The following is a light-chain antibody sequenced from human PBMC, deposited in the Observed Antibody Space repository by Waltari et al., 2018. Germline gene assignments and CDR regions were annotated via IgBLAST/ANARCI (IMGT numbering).Light chain of an antibody. CDR3: QQYRSLPLT. CDR1: QDTGDS. Sequence: DIQLTQTPSSLSASVGDRLTITCQASQDTGDSLNWFQHKPGTPPELLIYAVFRLDYGVPSRFTGSRSGTNYSVSITNLQPDDIATYFCQQYRSLPLTFGQGTK. J-gene: IGKJ2*01. CDR2: AVF. V-gene: IGKV1-33*01.